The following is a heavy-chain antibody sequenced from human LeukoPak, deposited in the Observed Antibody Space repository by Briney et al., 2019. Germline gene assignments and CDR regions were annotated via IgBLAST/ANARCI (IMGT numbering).Heavy chain of an antibody. D-gene: IGHD2/OR15-2a*01. CDR2: IKQDGGAK. CDR1: GFTFSSYA. V-gene: IGHV3-7*01. J-gene: IGHJ4*02. Sequence: GGSLRLSCAASGFTFSSYAMSWVRQAPGKGLEWVANIKQDGGAKNYVDSAKGRFTISRDNAKNSLYLQMNNLRVEDTAVYYCARERVTTTSFDYWGQGVLVTVSS. CDR3: ARERVTTTSFDY.